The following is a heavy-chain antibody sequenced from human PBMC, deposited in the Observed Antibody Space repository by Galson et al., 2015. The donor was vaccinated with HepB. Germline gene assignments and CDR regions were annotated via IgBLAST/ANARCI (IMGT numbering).Heavy chain of an antibody. J-gene: IGHJ4*02. V-gene: IGHV1-69*13. CDR1: GGTFSSYA. CDR2: IIPIFGTA. CDR3: AIRPYCSGGSCYVFDY. D-gene: IGHD2-15*01. Sequence: SVKVSCKASGGTFSSYAISWVQQAPGQGLEWMGGIIPIFGTANYAQKFQARVTITADESTSTDYMELSSLRSEDTAVYYWAIRPYCSGGSCYVFDYWGQGTLVTVSS.